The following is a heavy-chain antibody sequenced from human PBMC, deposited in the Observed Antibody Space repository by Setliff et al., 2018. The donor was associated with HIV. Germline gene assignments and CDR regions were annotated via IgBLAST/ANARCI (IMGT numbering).Heavy chain of an antibody. J-gene: IGHJ6*03. CDR1: GGSFSGYY. CDR2: IHHSGIT. D-gene: IGHD2-2*01. Sequence: SETLSLTCAVYGGSFSGYYWGWIRQPPGKGLEWIGEIHHSGITNYNPSLRSRVTISIDTSKNQFSLKLSSVTAADTAVYSCARATPFVVVPAAPNYYYYMDVWGKGTTVTVSS. CDR3: ARATPFVVVPAAPNYYYYMDV. V-gene: IGHV4-34*01.